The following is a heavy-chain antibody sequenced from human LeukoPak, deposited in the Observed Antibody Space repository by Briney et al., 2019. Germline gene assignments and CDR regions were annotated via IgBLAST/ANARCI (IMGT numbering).Heavy chain of an antibody. CDR2: IYYSGST. V-gene: IGHV4-59*01. CDR3: ARVDRSSGWYRGGWFDP. CDR1: GGSISSYY. J-gene: IGHJ5*02. Sequence: PSETLSLTCTVSGGSISSYYWSWIRQPPGKGLEWIGYIYYSGSTNYNPSLKSRVTISVDTSKNQFSLKLSSVTAADTAVYYCARVDRSSGWYRGGWFDPWGRGTLVTVSS. D-gene: IGHD6-19*01.